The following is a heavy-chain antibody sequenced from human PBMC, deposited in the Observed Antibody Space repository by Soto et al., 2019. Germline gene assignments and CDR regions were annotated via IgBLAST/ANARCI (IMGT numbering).Heavy chain of an antibody. V-gene: IGHV3-30*03. D-gene: IGHD5-18*01. Sequence: QAHLVESGGGVVQPGRSLRLSCAASGFAFSSYGMHWVRQAPGTGLEWVAVISYDGSLQHYADSVKGRFTISRDNSKNMVLLQISSLRAEDTAVYYCVSDRGYGHASVPYSWGQGTLVSVSS. CDR3: VSDRGYGHASVPYS. CDR1: GFAFSSYG. J-gene: IGHJ4*02. CDR2: ISYDGSLQ.